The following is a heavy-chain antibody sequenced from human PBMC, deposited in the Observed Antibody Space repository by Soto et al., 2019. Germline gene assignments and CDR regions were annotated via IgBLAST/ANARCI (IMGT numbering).Heavy chain of an antibody. D-gene: IGHD6-6*01. CDR2: ISYDGSAK. CDR3: AKDSGVVSSSSSALRNNYYYMDV. CDR1: GFTFTRHG. J-gene: IGHJ6*03. V-gene: IGHV3-30*18. Sequence: QVQLVESGGGVVQPGKSLRLSCAASGFTFTRHGMHWVRQAPGKGLEWVAFISYDGSAKYYVDSVKGRFTLSRDNSRNMLNLQMNSLRAEDTALYYCAKDSGVVSSSSSALRNNYYYMDVWGKGTTVTVSS.